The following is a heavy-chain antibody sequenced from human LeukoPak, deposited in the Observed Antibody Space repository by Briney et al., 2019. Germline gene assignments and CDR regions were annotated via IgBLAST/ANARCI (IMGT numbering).Heavy chain of an antibody. CDR2: VHHSGST. CDR1: GYSISSGYY. D-gene: IGHD4-23*01. CDR3: ASLYGGNSWNFDY. Sequence: PSETLSLTCGVSGYSISSGYYWGWIRQPPGEGLEWIGSVHHSGSTYYNPSLKSRITISVDTSKNHFSLKLSSVTAADTAVYYCASLYGGNSWNFDYWGQGTLLTVSS. V-gene: IGHV4-38-2*01. J-gene: IGHJ4*02.